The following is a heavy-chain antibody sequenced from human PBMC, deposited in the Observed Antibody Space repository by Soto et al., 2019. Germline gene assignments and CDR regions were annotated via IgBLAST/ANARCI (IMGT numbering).Heavy chain of an antibody. CDR3: ARQCYDCWSGRLRYYGMDV. CDR1: GYTFTSYG. Sequence: ASVKVSCKASGYTFTSYGISWVRQAPGQGLEWMGWISAYNGNTNYAQKLQGRATMTTDTSTSTAYMELRSLRSDDTAVYYCARQCYDCWSGRLRYYGMDVWGQGTTVTVSS. V-gene: IGHV1-18*01. D-gene: IGHD3-3*01. CDR2: ISAYNGNT. J-gene: IGHJ6*02.